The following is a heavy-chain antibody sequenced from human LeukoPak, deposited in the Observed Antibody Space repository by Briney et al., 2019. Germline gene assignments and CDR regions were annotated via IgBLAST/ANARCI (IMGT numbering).Heavy chain of an antibody. CDR1: GGSISSYY. CDR2: LYYSGNP. Sequence: PSETLSLTCPVSGGSISSYYWSWIRQPPRNALEWIGYLYYSGNPNYNPCLKSRVTISVDTSKIQFSLKLSSVTAADTAVYYCARVYGGNLDYWGQGTLVTVSS. J-gene: IGHJ4*02. CDR3: ARVYGGNLDY. V-gene: IGHV4-59*01. D-gene: IGHD4-23*01.